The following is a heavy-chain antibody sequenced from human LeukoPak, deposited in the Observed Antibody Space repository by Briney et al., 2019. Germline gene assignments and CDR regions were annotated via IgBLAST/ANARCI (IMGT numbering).Heavy chain of an antibody. Sequence: GGSLRLSCAASGFTVSSNYMSWVRQAPGKGLEWVSVIHSGGSTYYADSMKGRFTVSRHNSKNTLYLQMNSLRAEDTAVYYCARHRERWQTFDYWGQGTLVTVSS. D-gene: IGHD5-24*01. V-gene: IGHV3-53*04. CDR2: IHSGGST. J-gene: IGHJ4*02. CDR3: ARHRERWQTFDY. CDR1: GFTVSSNY.